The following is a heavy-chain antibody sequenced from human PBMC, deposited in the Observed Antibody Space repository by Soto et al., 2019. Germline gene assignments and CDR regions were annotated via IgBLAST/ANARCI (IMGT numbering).Heavy chain of an antibody. V-gene: IGHV1-69*12. CDR3: ARVVTVVKSFHYWYFDL. Sequence: QVQLVQSGAEVKKPGSSVKVSCKASGGTFSSYAISWVRQAPGHGLEWMGGIIPIFGTANYAQKFQGRVTSTADESTSTAYMELSSLRSEDTAGYYCARVVTVVKSFHYWYFDLWGRGTLVTVSS. CDR2: IIPIFGTA. J-gene: IGHJ2*01. CDR1: GGTFSSYA. D-gene: IGHD2-15*01.